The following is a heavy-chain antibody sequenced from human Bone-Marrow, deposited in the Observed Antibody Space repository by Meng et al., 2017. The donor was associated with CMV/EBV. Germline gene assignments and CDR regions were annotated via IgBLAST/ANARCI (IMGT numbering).Heavy chain of an antibody. D-gene: IGHD4-23*01. J-gene: IGHJ4*01. CDR2: VSGYNGHI. CDR3: ARDSVHGGNSFLDF. CDR1: GYTFSTRG. Sequence: ASVKVSCKTSGYTFSTRGISWVRQAPGQGLQWLGWVSGYNGHINYGPTLRNRVTVTADTSTNTSYLEVRSLRSDDTAVYYCARDSVHGGNSFLDFWGHATLVTVSS. V-gene: IGHV1-18*01.